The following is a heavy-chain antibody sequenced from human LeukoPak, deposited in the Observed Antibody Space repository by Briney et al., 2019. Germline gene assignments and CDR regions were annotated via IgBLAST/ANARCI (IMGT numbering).Heavy chain of an antibody. CDR1: GGTFSSYA. V-gene: IGHV1-69*05. CDR2: IIPIFGTA. CDR3: ARDKGNVERGYYYYMDV. J-gene: IGHJ6*03. Sequence: ASVKVSCKASGGTFSSYAISWVRQAPGQGLEWMGGIIPIFGTANYAQKFQGRVTITTDESTSTAYMELSSLRSEDTAVYYCARDKGNVERGYYYYMDVWGKGTTVTVSS. D-gene: IGHD1-26*01.